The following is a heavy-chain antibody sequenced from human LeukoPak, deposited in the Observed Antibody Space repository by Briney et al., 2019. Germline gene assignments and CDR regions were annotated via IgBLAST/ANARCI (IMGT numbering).Heavy chain of an antibody. CDR2: INPNSGGT. V-gene: IGHV1-2*02. Sequence: ASVKVSCKASGYTFTSYYMHWVRQAPGQGLEWMGWINPNSGGTNYAQKFQGRVTMTRDKSISTAYLQWSSLKASDTAMYYCARHHGYGSGSYYMIDYWGQGTLVTVSS. J-gene: IGHJ4*02. D-gene: IGHD3-10*01. CDR1: GYTFTSYY. CDR3: ARHHGYGSGSYYMIDY.